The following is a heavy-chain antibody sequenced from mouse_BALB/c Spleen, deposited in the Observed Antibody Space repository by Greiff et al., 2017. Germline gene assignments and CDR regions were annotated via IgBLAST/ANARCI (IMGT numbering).Heavy chain of an antibody. CDR1: GFTFSSYA. V-gene: IGHV5-6-5*01. CDR3: ARGFYDGYGFAY. Sequence: EVKLVESGGGLVKPGGSLKLSCAASGFTFSSYAMSWVRQTPEKRLEWVASISSGGSTYYPDSVKGRFTISRDNARNILYLQMSSLRSEDTAMYYCARGFYDGYGFAYWGQGTLVTVSA. J-gene: IGHJ3*01. CDR2: ISSGGST. D-gene: IGHD2-3*01.